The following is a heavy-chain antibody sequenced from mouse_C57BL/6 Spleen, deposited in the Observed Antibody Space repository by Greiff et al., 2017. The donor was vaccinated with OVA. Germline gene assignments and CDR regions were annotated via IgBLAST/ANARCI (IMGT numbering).Heavy chain of an antibody. V-gene: IGHV1-81*01. CDR1: GYTFTSYG. J-gene: IGHJ2*01. CDR2: IYPRSGNT. D-gene: IGHD1-1*01. CDR3: ARSEFITTVVADFDY. Sequence: VKLVESGAELARPGASVKLSCKASGYTFTSYGISWVKQRTGQGLEWIGEIYPRSGNTYYNEKFKGKATLTADKSSSTAYMELRSLTSEDSAVYFCARSEFITTVVADFDYWGQGTTLTVSS.